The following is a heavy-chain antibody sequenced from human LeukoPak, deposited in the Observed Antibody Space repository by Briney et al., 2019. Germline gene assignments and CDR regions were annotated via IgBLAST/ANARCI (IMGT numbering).Heavy chain of an antibody. D-gene: IGHD6-19*01. CDR3: ARDLGSGITKSGHDSFDM. CDR2: IYAGGNA. V-gene: IGHV3-53*01. CDR1: GFTVSSNY. J-gene: IGHJ3*02. Sequence: GGSLRLSCAASGFTVSSNYMTWVRQAPGKGLQWVSVIYAGGNAYYADSVKGRFTISRDNSKNTVYLQMNSLRVEDTAIYYCARDLGSGITKSGHDSFDMWGQGTMVTVSS.